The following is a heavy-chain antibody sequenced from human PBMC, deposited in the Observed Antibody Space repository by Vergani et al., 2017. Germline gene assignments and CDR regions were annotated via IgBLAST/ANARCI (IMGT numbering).Heavy chain of an antibody. V-gene: IGHV1-2*02. D-gene: IGHD4-17*01. J-gene: IGHJ5*02. CDR1: GYTFTGYY. CDR3: ARGRPYGGWFDP. Sequence: QVQLVQSGAEVKKPGASVKVSCKASGYTFTGYYMHWVRQAPGQGLEWMGWINPNSGGTNYAQKFQSRVTMTWDTSTTTAYVDLSRLRSDDTAVYYCARGRPYGGWFDPWGQGTLVTVSS. CDR2: INPNSGGT.